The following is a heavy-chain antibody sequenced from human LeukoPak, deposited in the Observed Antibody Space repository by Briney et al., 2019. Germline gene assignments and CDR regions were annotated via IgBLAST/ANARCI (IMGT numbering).Heavy chain of an antibody. V-gene: IGHV3-48*03. D-gene: IGHD3-9*01. Sequence: GGSLRLSCAASGFTFSSYAMHWVRQAPGKGLEWVSYISSSGSTIYYADSVKGRFTISRDNAKNSLYLQMNSLRAEDTAVYYCARGLSGLKDDILTGPYQPDYWGQGTLVTVSS. CDR2: ISSSGSTI. CDR1: GFTFSSYA. J-gene: IGHJ4*02. CDR3: ARGLSGLKDDILTGPYQPDY.